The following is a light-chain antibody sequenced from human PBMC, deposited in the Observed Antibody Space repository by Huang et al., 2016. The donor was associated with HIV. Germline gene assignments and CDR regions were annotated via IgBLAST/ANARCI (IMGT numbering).Light chain of an antibody. V-gene: IGKV1-6*01. CDR3: LQDYDFPRT. CDR2: SAS. CDR1: QAIRND. Sequence: AIQMTQSPSSLSASIGDRVTITFRASQAIRNDLGWYQQKPGKAPSLLISSASTLQTGVPSRFSGSGSGTDFTLTISSLQPEDFATYYCLQDYDFPRTFGQGTKVERK. J-gene: IGKJ1*01.